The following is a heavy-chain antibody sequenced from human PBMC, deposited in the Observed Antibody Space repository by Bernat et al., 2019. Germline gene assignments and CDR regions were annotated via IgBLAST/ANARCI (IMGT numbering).Heavy chain of an antibody. J-gene: IGHJ4*02. D-gene: IGHD3-3*01. CDR3: ARDGGDY. Sequence: EVQLLESGGGLVQPGGSLRLSCAASGFTFSNNAMSWVRQAPGKGLEWVSAISGSGGGTYYADSVKGRFTISRDSSKNTLYLQMSNLRAEDTAIYYCARDGGDYWGQGTLVTVSS. V-gene: IGHV3-23*01. CDR2: ISGSGGGT. CDR1: GFTFSNNA.